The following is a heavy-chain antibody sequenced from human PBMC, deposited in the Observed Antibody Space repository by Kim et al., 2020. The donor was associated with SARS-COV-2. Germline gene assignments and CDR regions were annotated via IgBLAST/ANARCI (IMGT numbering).Heavy chain of an antibody. J-gene: IGHJ4*02. D-gene: IGHD3-22*01. CDR1: GGSFSGYY. Sequence: SETLSLTCAVYGGSFSGYYWSWIRQPPGKGLEWIGEINHSGSTNYNPSLKSRVTISVDTSKNQFSLKLSSVTAADTAVYYCARGRGYYDSSGYYLHWGQGTLGTVSS. V-gene: IGHV4-34*01. CDR3: ARGRGYYDSSGYYLH. CDR2: INHSGST.